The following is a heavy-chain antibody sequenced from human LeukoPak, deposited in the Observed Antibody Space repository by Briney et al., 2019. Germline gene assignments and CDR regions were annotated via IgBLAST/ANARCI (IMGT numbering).Heavy chain of an antibody. J-gene: IGHJ6*02. V-gene: IGHV3-23*01. CDR2: ISGSGGST. D-gene: IGHD5-24*01. CDR1: GFTFSSYA. Sequence: GGSPRLSCAASGFTFSSYAMNWVRQAPGQGLEWVSSISGSGGSTYRADSVKGRFTISRDNSKNTLYLQMNSLRAENTAVYYCAKSMAAYYYYGMDVWGQGTTVTVSS. CDR3: AKSMAAYYYYGMDV.